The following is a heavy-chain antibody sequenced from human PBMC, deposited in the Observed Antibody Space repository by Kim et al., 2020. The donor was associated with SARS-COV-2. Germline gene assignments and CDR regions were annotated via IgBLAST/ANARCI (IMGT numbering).Heavy chain of an antibody. CDR2: IYYSGST. CDR3: ARHGRGITMIVVDPFDP. D-gene: IGHD3-22*01. V-gene: IGHV4-39*01. Sequence: SETLSLTCTVSGGSISSSSYYWGWIRQPPGKGLEWIGSIYYSGSTYYNPSLKSRVTISVDTSKNQFSLKLSSVTAADTAVYYCARHGRGITMIVVDPFDPWGQGTLVTVSS. CDR1: GGSISSSSYY. J-gene: IGHJ5*02.